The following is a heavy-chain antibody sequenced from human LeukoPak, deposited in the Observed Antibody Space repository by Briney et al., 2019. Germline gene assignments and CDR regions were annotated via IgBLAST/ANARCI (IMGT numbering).Heavy chain of an antibody. D-gene: IGHD3-10*01. CDR3: AKDRGSGSYYNGYYFDY. J-gene: IGHJ4*02. CDR1: GFTFSSYA. CDR2: ISGTGGST. V-gene: IGHV3-23*01. Sequence: GGSLRLSCAASGFTFSSYAMSWVRQAPGKGLEWVSAISGTGGSTYYADSVKGRFTISRDNSKNTLYLQINSLRAEDTAVYYCAKDRGSGSYYNGYYFDYWGQGTLVTVSS.